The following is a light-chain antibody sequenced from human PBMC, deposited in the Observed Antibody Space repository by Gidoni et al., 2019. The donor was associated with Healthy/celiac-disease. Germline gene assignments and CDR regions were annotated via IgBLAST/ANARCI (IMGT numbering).Light chain of an antibody. J-gene: IGKJ1*01. Sequence: EIVMTQSPATLSVSPGERATLSCRASQRVSSNLAWYQQKPGQAPRLLIYGASTRATGIPARFSGSGSGTEFTLTISSLQSEDFAVYYCQQYNNWAGTFGQGTKVEI. CDR2: GAS. V-gene: IGKV3-15*01. CDR1: QRVSSN. CDR3: QQYNNWAGT.